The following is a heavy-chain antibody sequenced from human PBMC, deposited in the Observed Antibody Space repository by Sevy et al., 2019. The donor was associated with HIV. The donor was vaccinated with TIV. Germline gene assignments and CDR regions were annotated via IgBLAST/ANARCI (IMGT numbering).Heavy chain of an antibody. V-gene: IGHV3-48*03. D-gene: IGHD4-17*01. CDR1: GFTFSSYE. J-gene: IGHJ4*02. CDR2: ITNSGSNI. Sequence: GGSLRLSCTASGFTFSSYEMNWVRQAPGKGLEWDSYITNSGSNIYYSDSVRGRFTVSRDNAKNQLYLQMKSLRAEETAVYYCARDLPPSATTVAHFDYWGRGTLVTVS. CDR3: ARDLPPSATTVAHFDY.